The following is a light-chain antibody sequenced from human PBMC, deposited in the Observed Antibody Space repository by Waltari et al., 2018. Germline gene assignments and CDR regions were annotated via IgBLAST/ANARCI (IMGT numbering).Light chain of an antibody. CDR2: DAS. CDR3: QQRSNWPLVT. Sequence: EIVLTQSPATLSLSPGERATLSCRASQSVSSYLAWYQQKPGQAPRLLIYDASNRATGIPARFSGSGSGTDFTLTISSLEPEEFAVYYCQQRSNWPLVTFGPGTKVDIK. J-gene: IGKJ3*01. CDR1: QSVSSY. V-gene: IGKV3-11*01.